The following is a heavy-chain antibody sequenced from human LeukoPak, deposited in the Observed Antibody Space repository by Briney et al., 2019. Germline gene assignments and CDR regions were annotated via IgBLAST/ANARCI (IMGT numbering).Heavy chain of an antibody. D-gene: IGHD6-19*01. Sequence: PGGSLRLSCAASGFTFSSYAMSWVRQAPGKGLEWVSAISGSGGSTYYADSVKGRSTISRDNSKNTLYLQMNSLRAEDTAVYYCAKHLSGWSYYYYGMDVWGQGTTVTVSS. CDR2: ISGSGGST. CDR3: AKHLSGWSYYYYGMDV. J-gene: IGHJ6*02. CDR1: GFTFSSYA. V-gene: IGHV3-23*01.